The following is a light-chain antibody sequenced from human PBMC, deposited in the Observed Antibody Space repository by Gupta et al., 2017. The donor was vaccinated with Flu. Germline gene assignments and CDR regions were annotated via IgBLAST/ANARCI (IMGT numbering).Light chain of an antibody. CDR2: KVS. Sequence: ATPGQAASRACRSSQGRVFRDGNTYLNWFQQRPGQSPKRLIYKVSNRDSGVPERFSGSGSGTDFTLKISRVEAEDVGVYYCRQGKHWPQTFGHGTKVDIK. CDR1: QGRVFRDGNTY. J-gene: IGKJ3*01. V-gene: IGKV2-30*01. CDR3: RQGKHWPQT.